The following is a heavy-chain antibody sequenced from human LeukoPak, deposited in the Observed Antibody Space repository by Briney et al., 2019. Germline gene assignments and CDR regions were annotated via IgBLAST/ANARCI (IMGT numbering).Heavy chain of an antibody. CDR3: ARDLSRSSSWFSWYYYYGMDV. V-gene: IGHV3-21*01. CDR2: ISISSSYV. Sequence: GGSLRLSCAASGFTFSSYSMNWVRQAPGKGLEWVSSISISSSYVIYSDSVKGRFTISRDNAKNSLYLQMNSLRAEDTAVYYCARDLSRSSSWFSWYYYYGMDVWGQGTTVTVSS. D-gene: IGHD6-13*01. CDR1: GFTFSSYS. J-gene: IGHJ6*02.